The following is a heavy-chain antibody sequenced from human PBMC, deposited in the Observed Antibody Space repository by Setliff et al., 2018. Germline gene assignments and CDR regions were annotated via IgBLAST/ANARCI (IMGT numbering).Heavy chain of an antibody. CDR3: AVETMYGNLDF. CDR1: GYTFTDYW. D-gene: IGHD3-10*02. V-gene: IGHV1-69-2*01. J-gene: IGHJ4*02. Sequence: GASVKVSCKTSGYTFTDYWIHWVRQAPGEEPGWTGRVDPEDGETIYAEKLSGRVTMSADASAGIAYMELRSLKSEDTAVYYCAVETMYGNLDFWGPGTLVTVSS. CDR2: VDPEDGET.